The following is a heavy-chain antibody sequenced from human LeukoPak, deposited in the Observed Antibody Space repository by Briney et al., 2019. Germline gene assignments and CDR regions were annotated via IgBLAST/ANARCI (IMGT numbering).Heavy chain of an antibody. Sequence: GASVKVSCKASGYTFTSYGISWVRQVPGHGLEWMGWISAYNGNTNYAQKLQGRVTMTTDTSTSTAYMELRSLRSDDTAVSYCARWQRLKNELDYGNHSPCGQGTLVTVSS. CDR3: ARWQRLKNELDYGNHSP. V-gene: IGHV1-18*01. CDR1: GYTFTSYG. J-gene: IGHJ5*02. D-gene: IGHD4-11*01. CDR2: ISAYNGNT.